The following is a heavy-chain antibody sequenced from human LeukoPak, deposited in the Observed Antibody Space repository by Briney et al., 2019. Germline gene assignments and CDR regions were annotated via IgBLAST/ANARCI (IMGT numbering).Heavy chain of an antibody. Sequence: GGSLRLSCAASGFTFDDYAVHWVRQAPGKGLEWVSGISWNSGSIGYADSVKGRFTISRDNAKNSLYLQMNSLRAEDTALYYCAKVPDYYDSSSPFDYWGQGTLVTVSS. D-gene: IGHD3-22*01. V-gene: IGHV3-9*01. CDR1: GFTFDDYA. CDR2: ISWNSGSI. J-gene: IGHJ4*02. CDR3: AKVPDYYDSSSPFDY.